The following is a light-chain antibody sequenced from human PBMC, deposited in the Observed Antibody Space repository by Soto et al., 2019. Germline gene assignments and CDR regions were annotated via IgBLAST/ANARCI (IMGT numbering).Light chain of an antibody. V-gene: IGKV3-20*01. CDR1: QSVSSSY. CDR3: QQYGSSHRYT. J-gene: IGKJ2*01. CDR2: GAS. Sequence: EIVLTQSRGTLSLSPGERATLSCRASQSVSSSYLAWYQQKPGQAPRLLIYGASSRATGIPDRFSGSGSGTDFTLTISRLEPEDFAVYYCQQYGSSHRYTFGQGTKLEIK.